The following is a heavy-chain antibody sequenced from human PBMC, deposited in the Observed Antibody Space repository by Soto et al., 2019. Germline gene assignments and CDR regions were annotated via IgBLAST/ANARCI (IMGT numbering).Heavy chain of an antibody. CDR2: ISAYNGNT. D-gene: IGHD2-2*01. V-gene: IGHV1-18*04. CDR1: GYTFTSYG. CDR3: ARDNDLGCSRTSCYSHYSYGMDV. Sequence: ASVKVSCTASGYTFTSYGISWVRQAPGQGLEWMGWISAYNGNTNYAQKLQGRVTMTTDTSTSTAYMELRSLRSDDTAVYYCARDNDLGCSRTSCYSHYSYGMDVWCQGPTVTVSS. J-gene: IGHJ6*02.